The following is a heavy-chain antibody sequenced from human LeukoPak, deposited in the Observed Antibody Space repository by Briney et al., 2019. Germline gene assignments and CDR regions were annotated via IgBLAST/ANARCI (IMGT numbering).Heavy chain of an antibody. Sequence: GGSLRLSCAASGFTVSSNYMSWVRQAPGKGLEWVSVIYSGGSTYYADSVKGRFTISRDNSKNTLYLQMNSLRAEDTAVYYCARDSPCYYDGSGYWPCPLDYWGQGTLVTVSS. CDR3: ARDSPCYYDGSGYWPCPLDY. D-gene: IGHD3-22*01. J-gene: IGHJ4*02. CDR1: GFTVSSNY. CDR2: IYSGGST. V-gene: IGHV3-53*01.